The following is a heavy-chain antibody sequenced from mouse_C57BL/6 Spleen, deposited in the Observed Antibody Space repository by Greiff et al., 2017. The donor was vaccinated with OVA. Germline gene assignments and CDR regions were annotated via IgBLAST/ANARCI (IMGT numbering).Heavy chain of an antibody. CDR2: IYPGDGDT. J-gene: IGHJ2*01. CDR1: GYAFSSYW. D-gene: IGHD1-1*01. Sequence: QVQLQQSGAELVKPGASVKISCKASGYAFSSYWMNWVKQRPGKGLEWIGQIYPGDGDTNYNGKFKGKATLTADKSSSTAYMQLSSLTSEDSAVYFCARQSRLYYGSSHFDYWGQGTTLTVSS. CDR3: ARQSRLYYGSSHFDY. V-gene: IGHV1-80*01.